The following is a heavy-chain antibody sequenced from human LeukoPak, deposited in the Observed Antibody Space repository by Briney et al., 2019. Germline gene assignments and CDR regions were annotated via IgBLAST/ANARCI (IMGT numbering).Heavy chain of an antibody. D-gene: IGHD3-10*01. J-gene: IGHJ6*02. CDR1: GFTFSSYA. CDR2: INHSGST. Sequence: AGGSLRLSCAASGFTFSSYAMSWIRQPPGKGLEWIGEINHSGSTNYNPSLKSRVTISVDTSKNQYSLKLSSVTSADTAVYYCARRRGAVRGVIRSDGGYYYYGMDVWGQGTTVTVSS. CDR3: ARRRGAVRGVIRSDGGYYYYGMDV. V-gene: IGHV4-34*01.